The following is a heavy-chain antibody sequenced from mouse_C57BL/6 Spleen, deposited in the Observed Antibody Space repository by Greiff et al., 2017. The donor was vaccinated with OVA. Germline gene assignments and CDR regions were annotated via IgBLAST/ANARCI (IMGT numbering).Heavy chain of an antibody. J-gene: IGHJ2*01. CDR1: GYTFTSYW. CDR3: TGTAQATSYFDY. Sequence: EVQLQQSGTVLARPGASVKMSCKTSGYTFTSYWMHWVKQRPGQGLEWIGAIYPGNSDTSYNQKFKGKAKLTAVTSASTAYMELSSLTNEDSAVYYCTGTAQATSYFDYWGQGTTRTVSS. V-gene: IGHV1-5*01. D-gene: IGHD3-2*02. CDR2: IYPGNSDT.